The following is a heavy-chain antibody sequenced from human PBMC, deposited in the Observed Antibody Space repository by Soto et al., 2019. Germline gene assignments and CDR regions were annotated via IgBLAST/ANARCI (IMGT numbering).Heavy chain of an antibody. V-gene: IGHV4-39*01. J-gene: IGHJ3*02. CDR1: GGSISSSSYY. CDR2: IYYSGST. D-gene: IGHD6-19*01. CDR3: ASTSSGWPTTFDI. Sequence: QLQLQESGPGLVKPSETLSLTCTVSGGSISSSSYYWGWIRQPPGKGLEWIGSIYYSGSTYYNPSLKSRVTISVDTSKNQFSLKLSSVTAADTAVYYCASTSSGWPTTFDIWGQGTMVTVSS.